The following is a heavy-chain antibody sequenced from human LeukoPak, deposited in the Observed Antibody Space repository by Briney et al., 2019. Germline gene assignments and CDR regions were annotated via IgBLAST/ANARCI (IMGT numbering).Heavy chain of an antibody. V-gene: IGHV4-34*01. J-gene: IGHJ5*02. CDR2: INHSGST. CDR3: ARLMGYGRKGYDP. CDR1: GGSFSGYY. Sequence: SETLSLTCAVYGGSFSGYYWSWIRQPPGKGLEWIGEINHSGSTNYNPSLKSRVTISVDTSKNQFSLRLSSATAADTAVYYCARLMGYGRKGYDPWGQGTLVTVSS. D-gene: IGHD5-18*01.